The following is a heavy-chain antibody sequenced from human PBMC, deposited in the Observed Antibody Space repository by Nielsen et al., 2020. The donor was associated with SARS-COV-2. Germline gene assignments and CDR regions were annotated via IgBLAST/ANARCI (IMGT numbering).Heavy chain of an antibody. CDR1: GFTFDDYA. J-gene: IGHJ4*02. D-gene: IGHD5-24*01. CDR3: APIDVEMAPNFDY. CDR2: ISWNSGSI. V-gene: IGHV3-9*01. Sequence: GGSLRLSCAASGFTFDDYAMHWVRQAPGKGLEWVSGISWNSGSIGYADSVKGRFTISRDNAKNSLYLQMNSLRAEDTALYYCAPIDVEMAPNFDYWGQGTLVTVSS.